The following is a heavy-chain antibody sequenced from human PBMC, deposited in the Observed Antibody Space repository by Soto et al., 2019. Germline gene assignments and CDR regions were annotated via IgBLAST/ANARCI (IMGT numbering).Heavy chain of an antibody. CDR1: RESIASCA. CDR2: MNPNSGNT. V-gene: IGHV1-8*01. D-gene: IGHD6-13*01. CDR3: ARGLGSSWKFAL. Sequence: SVEVSCEECRESIASCASRWARQEHRQGLEWMGWMNPNSGNTGYAQKFQGRVTMTRNTSISTAYMELSSLRSEDTAVYYCARGLGSSWKFALWGQGTLVTVSS. J-gene: IGHJ4*02.